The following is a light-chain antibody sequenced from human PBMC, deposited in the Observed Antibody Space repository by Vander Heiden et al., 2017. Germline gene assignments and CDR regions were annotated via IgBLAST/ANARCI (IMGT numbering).Light chain of an antibody. Sequence: SYALTQPPSVSVSPGQTARSTCYGDALPKQYAYWYQQKPGQAPVLVIYKDSERPSGIPERFSGSSSGNTATWTISGVQAEDEADYYCQSGDSSGTYGVFGGGTKLTVL. CDR3: QSGDSSGTYGV. CDR1: ALPKQY. CDR2: KDS. J-gene: IGLJ2*01. V-gene: IGLV3-25*03.